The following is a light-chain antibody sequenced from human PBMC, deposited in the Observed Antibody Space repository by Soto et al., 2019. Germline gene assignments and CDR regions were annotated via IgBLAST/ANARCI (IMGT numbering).Light chain of an antibody. V-gene: IGLV2-14*03. CDR3: NAYTTSSTRV. CDR2: DNS. J-gene: IGLJ1*01. CDR1: SSDVGTYKY. Sequence: QSVLTQPASVSGSPGQSITISCTGTSSDVGTYKYVSWYQQHPGKAPKLMIYDNSNRPSGVSNRFSGSKSGNTASLTISGLQAEDEADYYCNAYTTSSTRVFGTGTKLTVL.